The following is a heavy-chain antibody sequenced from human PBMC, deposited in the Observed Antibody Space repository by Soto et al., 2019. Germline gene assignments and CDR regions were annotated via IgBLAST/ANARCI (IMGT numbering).Heavy chain of an antibody. V-gene: IGHV1-24*01. CDR3: ATESIVVVPAPFDD. CDR2: FDPEDGET. D-gene: IGHD2-2*01. J-gene: IGHJ4*02. Sequence: ASVKVSCKVSGYTLTELSMHWVRQAPGKGLEWMGGFDPEDGETIYAQKFQGRVTMTEDTSTDTAYMELGSLRSEDTAVYYCATESIVVVPAPFDDWGQGTRVTVAS. CDR1: GYTLTELS.